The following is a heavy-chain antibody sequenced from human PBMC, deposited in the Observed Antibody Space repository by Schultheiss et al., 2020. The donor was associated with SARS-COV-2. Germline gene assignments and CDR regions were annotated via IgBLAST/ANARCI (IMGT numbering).Heavy chain of an antibody. J-gene: IGHJ6*02. Sequence: ASVKVSCKTSGYTFTDYYIHWVRQAPGQGPEWMGWIKPNSGDIKYAQKFQGRVTMTRDTSISTAYMELSRLRSDDTAVYYCARDPLYSSGWAPWYYYGMDVWGQGTTVTVSS. D-gene: IGHD6-19*01. CDR1: GYTFTDYY. V-gene: IGHV1-2*02. CDR2: IKPNSGDI. CDR3: ARDPLYSSGWAPWYYYGMDV.